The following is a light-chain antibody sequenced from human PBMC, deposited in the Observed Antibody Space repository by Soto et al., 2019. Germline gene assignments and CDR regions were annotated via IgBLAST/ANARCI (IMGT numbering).Light chain of an antibody. Sequence: TQSPATLSVSVGERATLSCRASQSISDSLAWYQQKPGKAPRLLIYKASRLASGVPARFSGSGSGTDFTLTISSLQPDDFAAYYCQQYNSYSSTFGQGTKVDIK. CDR3: QQYNSYSST. V-gene: IGKV1-5*01. J-gene: IGKJ1*01. CDR2: KAS. CDR1: QSISDS.